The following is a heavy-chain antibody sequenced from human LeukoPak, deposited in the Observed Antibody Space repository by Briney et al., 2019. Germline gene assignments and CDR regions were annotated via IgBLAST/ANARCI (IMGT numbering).Heavy chain of an antibody. J-gene: IGHJ6*03. CDR3: ARENSPNYYYYYMDV. CDR2: IKQDGSEK. CDR1: GFTFSSYW. Sequence: GGSLRLSCAASGFTFSSYWMSWVRQPPGKGLEWVANIKQDGSEKYYVDSVKGRFTISRDNAKNSLYLQMNSLRAEDTAVYYCARENSPNYYYYYMDVWGKGTTVTVSS. V-gene: IGHV3-7*01.